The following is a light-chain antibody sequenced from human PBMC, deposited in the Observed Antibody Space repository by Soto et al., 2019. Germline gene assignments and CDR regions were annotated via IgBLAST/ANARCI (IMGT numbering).Light chain of an antibody. CDR2: DAS. CDR1: KSVSTN. V-gene: IGKV3-11*01. J-gene: IGKJ1*01. CDR3: QQRSNWPPT. Sequence: VMTQSPGTLSASPVQRAXXSCRASKSVSTNLAWYQQKPGQAPRXXIYDASNRATGIPARFSGSGSGTDFTLTISSLEPEDFAVYYCQQRSNWPPTFGQGTKVDI.